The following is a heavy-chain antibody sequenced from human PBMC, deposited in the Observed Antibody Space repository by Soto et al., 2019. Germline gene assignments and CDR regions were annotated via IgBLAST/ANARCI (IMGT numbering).Heavy chain of an antibody. CDR1: GFTFSNYA. Sequence: GGSLRLSCTASGFTFSNYAMTWVRQAPGKGLDWVSVIGYSGGDPRYAESVKGRFTISRDNANNLVFLQMNGLRPEDTAMYYCARDLRGHYGPWGQGTMVTVSS. D-gene: IGHD4-17*01. CDR2: IGYSGGDP. CDR3: ARDLRGHYGP. J-gene: IGHJ3*01. V-gene: IGHV3-21*06.